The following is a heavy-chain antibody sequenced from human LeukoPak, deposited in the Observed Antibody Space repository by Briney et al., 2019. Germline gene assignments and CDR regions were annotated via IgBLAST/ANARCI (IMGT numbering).Heavy chain of an antibody. Sequence: GGSLRLSCAASGFTFDDYAMHWVRQAPGKGLEWVSGVSYNSDNIYYADSVKGRVTISRDNSKNTVSLQMNSPRAEDTAVYYCAGDGWHGLFTYWGQGTLVTVSS. D-gene: IGHD5-24*01. J-gene: IGHJ4*02. CDR2: VSYNSDNI. V-gene: IGHV3-9*01. CDR3: AGDGWHGLFTY. CDR1: GFTFDDYA.